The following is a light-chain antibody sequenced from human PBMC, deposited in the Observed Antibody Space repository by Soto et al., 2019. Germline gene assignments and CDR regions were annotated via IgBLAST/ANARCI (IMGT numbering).Light chain of an antibody. CDR2: EVN. J-gene: IGLJ1*01. CDR1: SSDVGGYNY. CDR3: GSYAGRGNV. V-gene: IGLV2-8*01. Sequence: QSALTQPPSASGSPGQSVAISCTGTSSDVGGYNYVSWYQQHPGKAPKLMIYEVNTRPSGVPDRFSGSKSGNTASLSVSGLQAEDEADYNCGSYAGRGNVFGTGTKLTVL.